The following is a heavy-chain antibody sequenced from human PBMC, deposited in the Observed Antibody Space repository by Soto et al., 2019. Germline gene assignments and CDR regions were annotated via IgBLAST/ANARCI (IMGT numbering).Heavy chain of an antibody. CDR2: IYPTGRT. J-gene: IGHJ4*02. CDR3: ARMRGLGEISPVFDH. V-gene: IGHV4-59*01. D-gene: IGHD3-16*02. Sequence: QVHLQESGPGLVKPSETLSLTCAVSSASLDSDNWSWIRQPPGKGLEWLGYIYPTGRTNYNPSLRGRVAIAIDKSKIHSSLRLDSVFAADASVYCCARMRGLGEISPVFDHWGQGTLVTVSS. CDR1: SASLDSDN.